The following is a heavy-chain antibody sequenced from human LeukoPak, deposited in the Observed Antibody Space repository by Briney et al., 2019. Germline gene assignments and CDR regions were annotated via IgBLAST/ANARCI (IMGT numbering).Heavy chain of an antibody. CDR1: GFTFSSYA. CDR2: INQDGSEK. J-gene: IGHJ4*02. V-gene: IGHV3-7*01. D-gene: IGHD2-21*01. Sequence: GGSLRLSCAASGFTFSSYAMTWVRQAPGKGLEWVANINQDGSEKYYVDSVKGRFTISRDNAKNSLYLQMNSLRAEDTAMYYCTRVGDGGISAYWGQGTPVTVSS. CDR3: TRVGDGGISAY.